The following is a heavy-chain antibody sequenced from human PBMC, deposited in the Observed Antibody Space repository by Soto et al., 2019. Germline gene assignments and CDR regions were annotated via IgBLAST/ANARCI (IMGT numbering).Heavy chain of an antibody. CDR2: ISGSGGST. D-gene: IGHD2-15*01. J-gene: IGHJ4*02. CDR1: GFTFSSYA. V-gene: IGHV3-23*01. CDR3: AKGDRYGGTCESDY. Sequence: GGSLRLSCAASGFTFSSYAMTWVRQAPGKGLEWVSGISGSGGSTYYADSVKGRFTISRDNGKNTVHLQMDSLRVEDTAIYYCAKGDRYGGTCESDYWGQGILVTVSS.